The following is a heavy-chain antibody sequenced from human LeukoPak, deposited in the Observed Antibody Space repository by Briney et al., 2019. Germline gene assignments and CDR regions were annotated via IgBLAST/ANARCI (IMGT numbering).Heavy chain of an antibody. CDR3: AREDPRGSGFDY. CDR1: GFTFRKYD. V-gene: IGHV3-13*04. CDR2: IGTAGDT. J-gene: IGHJ4*02. Sequence: GGSLRLSCAASGFTFRKYDMHWVRQATGKGLECVSTIGTAGDTYYPGSVKGRFAISRENAKNSLYLQMNSLRVGDTAVYYCAREDPRGSGFDYWGQGTLVTVSS. D-gene: IGHD2-15*01.